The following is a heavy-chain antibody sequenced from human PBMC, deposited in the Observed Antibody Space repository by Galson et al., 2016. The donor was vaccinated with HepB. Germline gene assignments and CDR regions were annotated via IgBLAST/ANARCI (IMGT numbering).Heavy chain of an antibody. D-gene: IGHD2-2*01. CDR2: IHSSGRT. CDR1: GFIVSSNY. V-gene: IGHV3-53*01. Sequence: SLRLSCAASGFIVSSNYMTWVRQAPGKGLECVSVIHSSGRTDYADSVKGRFTISRDESKNTVHLQMNSLRADDTAVYYCARGSSSTWYGTDVWGQGTTVTVSS. CDR3: ARGSSSTWYGTDV. J-gene: IGHJ6*02.